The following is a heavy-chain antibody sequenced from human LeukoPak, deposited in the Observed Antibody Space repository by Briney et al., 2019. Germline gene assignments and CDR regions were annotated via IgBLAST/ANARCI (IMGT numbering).Heavy chain of an antibody. CDR3: AKDRCSNGVGCYYYYMDV. Sequence: PGGSLRLSCAASGFTFSSYGMHWVRQAPGKGLEWVAVISYDGSNKYYADSVKGRFSISRDSSKNILYLQMNSLRAKDTAVYYCAKDRCSNGVGCYYYYMDVWGKGTTVTISS. V-gene: IGHV3-30*18. J-gene: IGHJ6*03. CDR1: GFTFSSYG. D-gene: IGHD2-8*01. CDR2: ISYDGSNK.